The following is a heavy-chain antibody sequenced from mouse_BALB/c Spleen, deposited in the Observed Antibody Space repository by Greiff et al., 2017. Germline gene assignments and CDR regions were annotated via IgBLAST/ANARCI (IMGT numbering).Heavy chain of an antibody. V-gene: IGHV5-6-5*01. J-gene: IGHJ4*01. CDR1: GFTFSSYA. Sequence: EVKLMESGGGLVKPGGSLKLSCAASGFTFSSYAMSWVRQTPEKRLEWVASISSGGSTYYPDSVKGRFTISRDNARNILYLQMSSLRSEDTAMYYCARGEDYYGSSYEYYYAMDYWGQGTSVTVSS. CDR2: ISSGGST. CDR3: ARGEDYYGSSYEYYYAMDY. D-gene: IGHD1-1*01.